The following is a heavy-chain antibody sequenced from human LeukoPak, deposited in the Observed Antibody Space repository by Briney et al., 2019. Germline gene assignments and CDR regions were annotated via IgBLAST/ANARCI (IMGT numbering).Heavy chain of an antibody. D-gene: IGHD3-10*01. Sequence: SETLSLTCTVSGGSISSSSYYWGWIRQPPGKGLEWIGSIYYSGSTYYNPSLKSRVTISVDTSKNQFSLKLSSVTAADTAVYYCASGRTTMVRGVITRAYFDYWGQGTLVTVSS. CDR3: ASGRTTMVRGVITRAYFDY. V-gene: IGHV4-39*01. CDR2: IYYSGST. J-gene: IGHJ4*02. CDR1: GGSISSSSYY.